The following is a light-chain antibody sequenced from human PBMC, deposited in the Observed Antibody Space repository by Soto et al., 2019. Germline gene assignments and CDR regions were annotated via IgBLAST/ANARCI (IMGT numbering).Light chain of an antibody. J-gene: IGKJ1*01. CDR1: QSVSSN. V-gene: IGKV3-15*01. CDR3: QQYTNWPPWT. Sequence: ETVMTQSPATLSVSPGERATLSCWASQSVSSNLAWYQQQPGQAPRLLIYGASTRATGIPARFSGSGSGTEFTLTISSLQSEDFAVYYCQQYTNWPPWTFGQGTKVDIK. CDR2: GAS.